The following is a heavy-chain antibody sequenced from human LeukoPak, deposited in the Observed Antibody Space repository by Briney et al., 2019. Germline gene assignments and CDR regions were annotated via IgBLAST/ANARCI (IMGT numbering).Heavy chain of an antibody. CDR1: GGSISSSSYY. CDR3: ARFSIYDILTGYEPFDY. D-gene: IGHD3-9*01. V-gene: IGHV4-39*01. Sequence: SETLSLTCTVSGGSISSSSYYWGWIRQPPGKGLEWIGSIYYSGSTNYNPSLKSRVTISVDTSKNQFSLKLSSVTAADTAVYYCARFSIYDILTGYEPFDYWGQGTLVTVSS. CDR2: IYYSGST. J-gene: IGHJ4*02.